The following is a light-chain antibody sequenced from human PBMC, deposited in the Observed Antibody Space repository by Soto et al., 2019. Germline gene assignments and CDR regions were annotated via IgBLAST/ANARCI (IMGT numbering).Light chain of an antibody. CDR1: QGISDY. CDR3: QQYNSWPIT. Sequence: DIQLTQSPSFLSASVGDRVTITCRASQGISDYLAWYQQEPGKAPKVLIYITSTLQSGVPSRFSGSGSGTEFTLTISSLQSEDFAVYYCQQYNSWPITFGQGTRLEIK. CDR2: ITS. V-gene: IGKV1-9*01. J-gene: IGKJ5*01.